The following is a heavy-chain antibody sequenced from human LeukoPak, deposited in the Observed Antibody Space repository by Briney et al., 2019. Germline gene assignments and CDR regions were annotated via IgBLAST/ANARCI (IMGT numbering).Heavy chain of an antibody. CDR1: GASVSNYY. CDR2: MYYSGNT. Sequence: PSETLSLTCTVSGASVSNYYWSWIRQPPGKGLEWIGYMYYSGNTKYNPSLKSRVSMSVKTSKNQFSLNLSSVTAADTAVYYCARDTSPGITGTYWGQGTLVTVSS. CDR3: ARDTSPGITGTY. D-gene: IGHD1-20*01. J-gene: IGHJ4*02. V-gene: IGHV4-59*02.